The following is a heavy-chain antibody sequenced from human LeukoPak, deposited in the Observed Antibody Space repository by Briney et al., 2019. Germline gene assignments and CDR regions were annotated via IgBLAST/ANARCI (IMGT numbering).Heavy chain of an antibody. V-gene: IGHV3-21*01. J-gene: IGHJ5*02. D-gene: IGHD6-19*01. Sequence: GGSLRLSCAASGFTSSSYSMNWVRQAPGKGLEWVSSISSSSSYIYYADSVKGRFTISRDNAKNSLYLQMNSLRAEDTAVYYCAVVSSGWYPVDPWGQGTLVTVSS. CDR1: GFTSSSYS. CDR3: AVVSSGWYPVDP. CDR2: ISSSSSYI.